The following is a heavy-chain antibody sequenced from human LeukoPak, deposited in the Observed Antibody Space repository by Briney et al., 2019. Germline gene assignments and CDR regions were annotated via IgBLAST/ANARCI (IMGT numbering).Heavy chain of an antibody. V-gene: IGHV3-20*04. Sequence: GGSLRLSCAASGFTFDYYGMSWVRQAPGKGLEWVSGINWNGGSTGYADSVKGRFTISRDNAKNSLYLQMNSLRAEDTALYYCARDALLGSGSYYNHIDYWRQGTLVTVSS. CDR3: ARDALLGSGSYYNHIDY. D-gene: IGHD3-10*01. J-gene: IGHJ4*02. CDR1: GFTFDYYG. CDR2: INWNGGST.